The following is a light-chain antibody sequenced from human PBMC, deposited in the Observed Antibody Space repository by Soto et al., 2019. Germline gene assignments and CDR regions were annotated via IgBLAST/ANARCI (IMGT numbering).Light chain of an antibody. Sequence: EIVLTQSPATLSLSPGDRATLSCRASQSVDRYLAWYQEKPGQAPRLLIYDTSDMATSIPDRFSGSGSGKDVTITISSLEPENFAVYYWQQGSNWYTLGPRTKREIK. J-gene: IGKJ2*01. CDR2: DTS. V-gene: IGKV3-11*01. CDR1: QSVDRY. CDR3: QQGSNWYT.